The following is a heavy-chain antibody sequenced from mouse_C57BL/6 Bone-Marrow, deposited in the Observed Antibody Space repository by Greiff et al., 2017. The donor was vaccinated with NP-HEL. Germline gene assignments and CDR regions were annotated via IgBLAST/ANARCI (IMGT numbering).Heavy chain of an antibody. CDR3: SMVTTGYYYAMDD. D-gene: IGHD2-2*01. CDR2: IDPETGGT. V-gene: IGHV1-15*01. CDR1: GYTFTDYE. J-gene: IGHJ4*01. Sequence: VQLQQSGAELVRPGASVTLSCKASGYTFTDYEMHWVKQTPVHGLEWIGAIDPETGGTAYNQKFKGKAILTADKSSSTAYMELRSLTSEDFAVYYSSMVTTGYYYAMDDWGKGTSVTVSS.